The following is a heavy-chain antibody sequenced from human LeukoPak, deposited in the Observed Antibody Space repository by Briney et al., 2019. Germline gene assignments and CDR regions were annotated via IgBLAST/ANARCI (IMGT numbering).Heavy chain of an antibody. J-gene: IGHJ4*02. CDR1: GGSFSGYY. D-gene: IGHD2-15*01. V-gene: IGHV4-34*01. CDR2: INHSGST. Sequence: SETLSLTCAVYGGSFSGYYWSWIRQPPGKGLEWIGEINHSGSTYYNPSLKSRVTISVDTSKNQFSLKLSSVTAADTAVYYCARQAGYCSGGSCFPNFDYWGQGTLVTVSS. CDR3: ARQAGYCSGGSCFPNFDY.